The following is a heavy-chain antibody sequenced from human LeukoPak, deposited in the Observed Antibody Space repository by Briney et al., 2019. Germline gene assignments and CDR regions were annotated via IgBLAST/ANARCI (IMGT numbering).Heavy chain of an antibody. Sequence: ASVKVSCKAPGGTFSTYALNWVRQVPGQGLEWVGGLIPIIDTPNYAQRFRDRVTITANKSTPIAYLELSRLTSEDTAVYYCAIATTVTTVTYYFEHWGQGTQVTVSS. D-gene: IGHD4-11*01. J-gene: IGHJ4*02. CDR2: LIPIIDTP. V-gene: IGHV1-69*06. CDR3: AIATTVTTVTYYFEH. CDR1: GGTFSTYA.